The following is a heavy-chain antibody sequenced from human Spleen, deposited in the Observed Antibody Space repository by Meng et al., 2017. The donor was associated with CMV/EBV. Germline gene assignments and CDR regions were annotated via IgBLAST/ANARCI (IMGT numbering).Heavy chain of an antibody. J-gene: IGHJ6*02. V-gene: IGHV3-23*01. Sequence: GESLKISCAVSGITFSRYAMSWVRQAPGKGLEWVSAISGSGGNTYFADSVKGRFTISRDNSKNTLYLQLNSLRAEDTAVYYCATQGPSYSSSSPYYYYGMDVWGQGTTVTVSS. CDR2: ISGSGGNT. D-gene: IGHD6-6*01. CDR1: GITFSRYA. CDR3: ATQGPSYSSSSPYYYYGMDV.